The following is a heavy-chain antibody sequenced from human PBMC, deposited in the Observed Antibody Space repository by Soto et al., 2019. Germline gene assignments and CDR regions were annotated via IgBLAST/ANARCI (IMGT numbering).Heavy chain of an antibody. CDR2: ISYDGSNK. Sequence: QVQLVESGGGVVQPGRSLRLSCAASGFTFSSYGMHWVRQAPGKGLEWVAVISYDGSNKYYADSVKGRFTTSRDNSKNTLYLQMNSLRAEDTAVYYCAKAAGIAARRRWFDPWGQGTLVTVSS. J-gene: IGHJ5*02. D-gene: IGHD6-6*01. CDR3: AKAAGIAARRRWFDP. V-gene: IGHV3-30*18. CDR1: GFTFSSYG.